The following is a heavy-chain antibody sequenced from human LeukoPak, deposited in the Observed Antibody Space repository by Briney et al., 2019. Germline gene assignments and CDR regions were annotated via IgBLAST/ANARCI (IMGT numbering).Heavy chain of an antibody. CDR1: GFTLSSYS. D-gene: IGHD6-13*01. CDR3: ARTGIAAAAPGGNWFDP. V-gene: IGHV3-21*01. Sequence: PGGSLRLSCAASGFTLSSYSMNWVRQAPGKGLEWVSSISSSSSYIYYADSVKGRFTISRDNAKNSLYLQMNSLGAEDTAVYYCARTGIAAAAPGGNWFDPWGQGTLVTVSS. CDR2: ISSSSSYI. J-gene: IGHJ5*02.